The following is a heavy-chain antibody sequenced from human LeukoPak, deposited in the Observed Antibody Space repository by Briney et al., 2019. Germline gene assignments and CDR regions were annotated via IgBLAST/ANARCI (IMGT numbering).Heavy chain of an antibody. J-gene: IGHJ4*02. CDR1: GFTFSSYA. CDR2: IGGGDVNT. CDR3: AKDVGSRWDDY. D-gene: IGHD1-26*01. Sequence: PGGSLRLSCAASGFTFSSYAMSWVRQAPGKGLEWVSAIGGGDVNTYYADSVKGRFTISRDNAKNTLYLQMNSLRAEDTAVYYCAKDVGSRWDDYWGQGTLVTVSS. V-gene: IGHV3-23*01.